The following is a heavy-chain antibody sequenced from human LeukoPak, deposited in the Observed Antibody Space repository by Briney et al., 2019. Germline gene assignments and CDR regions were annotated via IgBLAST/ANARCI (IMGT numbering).Heavy chain of an antibody. CDR3: ARAAVAATRHSPGRYYYYGMDV. V-gene: IGHV4-34*01. D-gene: IGHD2-15*01. CDR2: INHSGST. Sequence: SETLSLTCAVYGGSFSGYYWSWIRQPPGKGLEWIGEINHSGSTNYNPSLKSRVTISVDTSKNQLSLKLSSVTAAGTAVYYCARAAVAATRHSPGRYYYYGMDVWGKGTTVTVSS. J-gene: IGHJ6*04. CDR1: GGSFSGYY.